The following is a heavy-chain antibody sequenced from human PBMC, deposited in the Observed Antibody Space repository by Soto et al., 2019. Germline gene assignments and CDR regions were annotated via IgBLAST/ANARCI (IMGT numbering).Heavy chain of an antibody. CDR2: FDPEDGET. J-gene: IGHJ4*02. V-gene: IGHV1-24*01. CDR3: ATFFRGTKGELDY. Sequence: GASVKVSCKVSGYTLTELSMHWVRQVPGKGLEWMGGFDPEDGETIYAQKFQGRVTMTEDTSTDTAYMELSSLRSEDTAVYYCATFFRGTKGELDYWGQGTPVTVSS. CDR1: GYTLTELS. D-gene: IGHD2-8*01.